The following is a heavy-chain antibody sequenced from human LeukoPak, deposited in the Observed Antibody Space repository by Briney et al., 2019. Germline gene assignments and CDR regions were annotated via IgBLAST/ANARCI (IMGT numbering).Heavy chain of an antibody. Sequence: SETLSLTCTVSGGSISNYNYYWGWIRQPPGKGLEWIGSIYYSGSTYYNPSLKSRVTISVDTSKNQFSLKLSSVTAADTAVYYCASASSWNYFDYWGQGTLVTVSS. CDR3: ASASSWNYFDY. D-gene: IGHD6-13*01. V-gene: IGHV4-39*01. CDR1: GGSISNYNYY. J-gene: IGHJ4*02. CDR2: IYYSGST.